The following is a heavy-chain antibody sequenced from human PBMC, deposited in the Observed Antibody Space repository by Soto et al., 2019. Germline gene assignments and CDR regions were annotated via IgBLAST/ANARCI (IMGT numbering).Heavy chain of an antibody. J-gene: IGHJ6*02. Sequence: GGSLRLSCAASGFTFSSYGMHWVRQAPGKGLEWVAVIWYDGSNKYYADSVKGRFTISRDNSKNTLYLQMNSLRAEDTAVYYCARDDATAEDYYYYGMDVWGQGTTVTVSS. V-gene: IGHV3-33*01. CDR1: GFTFSSYG. CDR3: ARDDATAEDYYYYGMDV. D-gene: IGHD2-2*01. CDR2: IWYDGSNK.